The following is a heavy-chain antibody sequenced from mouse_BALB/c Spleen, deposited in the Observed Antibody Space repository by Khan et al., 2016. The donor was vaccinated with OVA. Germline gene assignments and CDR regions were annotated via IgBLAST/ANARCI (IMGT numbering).Heavy chain of an antibody. D-gene: IGHD1-2*01. CDR2: ISPGSDDT. Sequence: QVRLQQSGAELARPGASVKLSCKASGYIFTDYYINWVKQRTGQGLEWIGEISPGSDDTYYNEKFKGKATLTAAKSSSTAYMQLSSLTSEDSAVYFCARRNYFGYTFAYWGQGTLVTVSA. V-gene: IGHV1-77*01. J-gene: IGHJ3*01. CDR1: GYIFTDYY. CDR3: ARRNYFGYTFAY.